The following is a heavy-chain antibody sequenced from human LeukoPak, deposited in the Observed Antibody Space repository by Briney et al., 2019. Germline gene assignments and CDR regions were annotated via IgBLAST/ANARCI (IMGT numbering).Heavy chain of an antibody. J-gene: IGHJ4*02. CDR3: ARDKLSGTLSTPYHFDS. V-gene: IGHV4-39*07. D-gene: IGHD6-25*01. CDR2: IYYSGST. Sequence: TSETLSLTCTVSGGSISSSSYYWGWIRQPPGKGLEWIGSIYYSGSTYYNPSLESRVTISVDTSKNQFSLKLNSVTAADTAIYSCARDKLSGTLSTPYHFDSWGQGTLVIVSS. CDR1: GGSISSSSYY.